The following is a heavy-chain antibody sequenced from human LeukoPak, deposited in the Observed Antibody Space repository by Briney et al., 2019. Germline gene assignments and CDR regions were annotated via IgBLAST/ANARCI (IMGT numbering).Heavy chain of an antibody. CDR1: GFTFDDYA. Sequence: GGSLRLSCAASGFTFDDYAMHWVRQAPGKGLEWVSGISWNSGSIGYADSVKGRFTISRDNSKNTLYLQMNSLRAEDTAVYYCAKGSYGSGSYYMDVWGKGTTVTISS. D-gene: IGHD3-10*01. V-gene: IGHV3-9*01. J-gene: IGHJ6*03. CDR2: ISWNSGSI. CDR3: AKGSYGSGSYYMDV.